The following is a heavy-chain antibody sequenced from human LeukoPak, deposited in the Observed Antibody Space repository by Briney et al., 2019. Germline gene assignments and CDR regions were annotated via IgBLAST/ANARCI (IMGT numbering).Heavy chain of an antibody. CDR3: AREGDYYFDS. CDR1: GFTFSSYE. D-gene: IGHD3-10*01. Sequence: GGSLRLSCAASGFTFSSYEMNWVRQAPGKGLEWVSYISSSGSTIYYADSVKGRFTISRDNAKNSLYLQMNSLRAEDKAVYYCAREGDYYFDSWGQGTLCTVSS. J-gene: IGHJ4*02. CDR2: ISSSGSTI. V-gene: IGHV3-48*03.